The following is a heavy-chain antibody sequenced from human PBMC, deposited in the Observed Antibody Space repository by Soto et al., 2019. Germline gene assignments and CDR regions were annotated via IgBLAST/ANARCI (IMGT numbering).Heavy chain of an antibody. CDR1: GFTFSSYS. J-gene: IGHJ6*03. D-gene: IGHD2-2*01. CDR2: ISSSSYI. Sequence: GGSLRLSCAASGFTFSSYSMNWVRQAPGKGLEWVSSISSSSYIYYADSVKGRFTISRDNAKNSLYLQMNSLRAEDTAVYYCARDGTVVVPAATGYYYYYYMDVWGKGTTVTVSS. CDR3: ARDGTVVVPAATGYYYYYYMDV. V-gene: IGHV3-21*01.